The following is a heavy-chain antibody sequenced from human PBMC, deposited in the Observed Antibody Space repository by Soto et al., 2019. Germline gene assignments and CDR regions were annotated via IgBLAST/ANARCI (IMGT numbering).Heavy chain of an antibody. Sequence: GGSLRLSCEASGFTFSVHWMTWVRQAPGKGLEWVANIQNDGHEKYYVESVKGRFTISRDNAENSLYLQMNSLRVEDTAVYYCARERSRTLDYWGQGTLVTVSS. CDR2: IQNDGHEK. CDR1: GFTFSVHW. CDR3: ARERSRTLDY. V-gene: IGHV3-7*01. J-gene: IGHJ4*02.